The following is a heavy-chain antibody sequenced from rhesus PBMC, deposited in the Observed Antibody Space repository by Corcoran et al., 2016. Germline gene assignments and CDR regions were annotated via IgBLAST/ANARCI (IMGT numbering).Heavy chain of an antibody. J-gene: IGHJ2*01. CDR2: INRGGGST. V-gene: IGHV3S25*01. CDR3: AKYSNDYWYFDL. Sequence: EVQLVESGGGLAKPGGSLRLSCAASGFTFSSYWMNWVRQAPGKGLEWVSAINRGGGSTDYADSVKGRFTISRDNSKNTLSLQMNSLRAEDTAVYYCAKYSNDYWYFDLWGPGTPITISS. CDR1: GFTFSSYW. D-gene: IGHD4-23*01.